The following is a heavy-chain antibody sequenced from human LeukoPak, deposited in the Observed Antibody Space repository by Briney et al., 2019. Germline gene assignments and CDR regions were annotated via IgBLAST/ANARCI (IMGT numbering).Heavy chain of an antibody. CDR3: ARELPFDY. Sequence: GGSLRLSCAASGFTFSSYSMNWVRQAPGKGLEWVSSISSSSNYIYYADSVKGRFTISRDNAKNSLYLQMNSLRAEDTAVYYCARELPFDYWGQGTLVTVSS. J-gene: IGHJ4*02. CDR2: ISSSSNYI. V-gene: IGHV3-21*01. D-gene: IGHD1-26*01. CDR1: GFTFSSYS.